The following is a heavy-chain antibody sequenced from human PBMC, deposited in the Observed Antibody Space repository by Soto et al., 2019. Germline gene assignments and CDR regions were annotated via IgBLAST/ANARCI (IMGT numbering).Heavy chain of an antibody. V-gene: IGHV3-30-3*01. CDR2: ISYDGSNK. Sequence: GGSLRLSCAASGFSFTYYALHWVRQAPGKGLDWVAVISYDGSNKYYADSVKGRFTISRDDSRSTLYLQMNSLRTEDSAVYYCARVDWTITTFYYYGMDVWGQGNTLTVSS. D-gene: IGHD3-22*01. J-gene: IGHJ6*02. CDR3: ARVDWTITTFYYYGMDV. CDR1: GFSFTYYA.